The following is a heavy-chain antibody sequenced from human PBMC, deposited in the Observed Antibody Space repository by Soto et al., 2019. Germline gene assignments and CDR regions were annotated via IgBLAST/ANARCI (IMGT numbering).Heavy chain of an antibody. V-gene: IGHV4-38-2*02. CDR2: VYLSGVT. D-gene: IGHD6-6*01. CDR3: ARDDRDSTSPTSDY. J-gene: IGHJ4*02. Sequence: PSETLSLTCAVSGYSISSGYYWVWIRQSPGKGLEWIGSVYLSGVTYFNPSLNSRVTISVDTSKYQFALKLNSMTAADTAVYYCARDDRDSTSPTSDYWGQGVLVTVSS. CDR1: GYSISSGYY.